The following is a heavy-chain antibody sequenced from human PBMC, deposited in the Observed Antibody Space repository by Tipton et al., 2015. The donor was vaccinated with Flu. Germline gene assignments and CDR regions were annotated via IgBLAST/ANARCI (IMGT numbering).Heavy chain of an antibody. D-gene: IGHD1-26*01. CDR1: GFTFSSYA. CDR2: ISGSGGST. CDR3: TDSGSSTRVSWVLLGAFDI. Sequence: SLRLSCAASGFTFSSYAMSWVRQAPGKGLEWVSAISGSGGSTYYADSVKGRFTISRDNSKNTLYLQMNSLRAEDTAVYYCTDSGSSTRVSWVLLGAFDIWGQGTMVTVSS. J-gene: IGHJ3*02. V-gene: IGHV3-23*01.